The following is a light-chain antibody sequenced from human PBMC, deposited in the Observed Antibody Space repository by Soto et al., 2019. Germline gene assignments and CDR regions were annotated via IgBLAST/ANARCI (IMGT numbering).Light chain of an antibody. CDR2: ENN. J-gene: IGLJ1*01. V-gene: IGLV1-40*01. CDR1: SSNIGAGYE. Sequence: QPVLTQPPSVSEAPGQRVTISCTGGSSNIGAGYEAHWYQQVPGTAPKLLIYENNNRPSGVPDRFSGSKSGTSASLAITGLQAEDEAEYYCQSYDSSLSGDVFGTGTKLTVL. CDR3: QSYDSSLSGDV.